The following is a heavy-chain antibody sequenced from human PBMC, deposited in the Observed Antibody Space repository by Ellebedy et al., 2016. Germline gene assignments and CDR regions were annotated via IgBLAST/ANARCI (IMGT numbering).Heavy chain of an antibody. V-gene: IGHV3-48*04. CDR2: IESIGRTK. CDR1: GFSFSRHS. J-gene: IGHJ3*02. Sequence: GESLKISCAASGFSFSRHSMKWVRQAPGKGLEWISYIESIGRTKQYAEPVKGRFTISRDNAKNSLYLQMNSLRPDDTAVYYCARDDFWASDMWGQGTMVTVS. CDR3: ARDDFWASDM. D-gene: IGHD3/OR15-3a*01.